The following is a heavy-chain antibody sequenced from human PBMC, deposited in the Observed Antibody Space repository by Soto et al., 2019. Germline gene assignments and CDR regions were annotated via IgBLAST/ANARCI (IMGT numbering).Heavy chain of an antibody. Sequence: QVQLVESGGGVVQPGRSLRLSCAASGFIFSSYGMHWVRQAPGKGLEWVAVISNDGTNKYYADSVKGCFTISRDQSKNTLYLQMNSLRREDTAVYYCARPRRDFYYYFGMDVWGQGATVTVSS. CDR2: ISNDGTNK. CDR3: ARPRRDFYYYFGMDV. CDR1: GFIFSSYG. V-gene: IGHV3-30*03. J-gene: IGHJ6*02. D-gene: IGHD6-6*01.